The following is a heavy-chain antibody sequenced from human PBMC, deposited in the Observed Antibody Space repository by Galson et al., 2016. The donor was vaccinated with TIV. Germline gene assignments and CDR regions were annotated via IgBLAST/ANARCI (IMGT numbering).Heavy chain of an antibody. CDR3: AGGDLGSHFDH. J-gene: IGHJ4*02. CDR1: GDTFSGYY. V-gene: IGHV1-2*02. CDR2: INPKSGST. Sequence: SVKVSCKASGDTFSGYYIYWVRQAPGQGLEWMGWINPKSGSTKYAQRFQGRVTMTRDTSISTAYMEVSWLRPDDTAVYYCAGGDLGSHFDHWGRGTLVTVSS. D-gene: IGHD2-21*01.